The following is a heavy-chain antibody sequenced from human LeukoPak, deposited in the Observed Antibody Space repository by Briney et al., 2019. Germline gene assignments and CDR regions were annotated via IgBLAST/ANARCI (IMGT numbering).Heavy chain of an antibody. J-gene: IGHJ6*02. V-gene: IGHV3-74*01. CDR1: GFTFNNYW. D-gene: IGHD1-1*01. Sequence: GGSLRLSCAASGFTFNNYWIHWVRQVPGKGLVWVSRINNDGSSASYVDSVKGRFTISRDNAKNTLFLQMNGLRAEDTVVYYCARRGTGHGMDVWGQGTTVIVSS. CDR2: INNDGSSA. CDR3: ARRGTGHGMDV.